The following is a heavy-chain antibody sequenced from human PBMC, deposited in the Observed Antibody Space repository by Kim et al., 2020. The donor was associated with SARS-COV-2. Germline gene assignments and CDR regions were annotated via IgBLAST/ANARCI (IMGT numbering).Heavy chain of an antibody. Sequence: GESLQISCKGSGYSFTSYWIGWVRQMPGKGLEWMGIIYPGDSDTRYSPSFQGQVTISADKSISTAYLQWSSLKASDTAMYYCARHENYCSGGSCYSGSRYWGQGTLVTVSS. CDR2: IYPGDSDT. J-gene: IGHJ4*02. CDR1: GYSFTSYW. CDR3: ARHENYCSGGSCYSGSRY. D-gene: IGHD2-15*01. V-gene: IGHV5-51*01.